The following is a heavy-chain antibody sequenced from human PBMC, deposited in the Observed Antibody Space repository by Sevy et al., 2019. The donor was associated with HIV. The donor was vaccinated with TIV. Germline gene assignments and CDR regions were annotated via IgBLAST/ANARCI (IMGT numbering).Heavy chain of an antibody. Sequence: ASVKVSCKTSGYIFTNSGITWVRQAPGQGLEWMGWIGVYNGNLKYAQKFQGRVTMTTDTSTSTAYMELTSLRSDDTGVYYCARVPTCHYGLSTYFDYWGQGTLVTVSS. J-gene: IGHJ4*02. CDR2: IGVYNGNL. CDR1: GYIFTNSG. D-gene: IGHD3-10*01. CDR3: ARVPTCHYGLSTYFDY. V-gene: IGHV1-18*01.